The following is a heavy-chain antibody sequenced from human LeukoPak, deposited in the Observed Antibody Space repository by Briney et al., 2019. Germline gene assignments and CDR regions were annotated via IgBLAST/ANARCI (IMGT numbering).Heavy chain of an antibody. D-gene: IGHD6-13*01. CDR3: ARVLQQLARICFDP. V-gene: IGHV4-39*01. CDR2: IYYSGST. Sequence: PSETLSLTCTASGCSISSRSYYWGWIRQPPGKGLEWIGSIYYSGSTYYNPSLKSRATISVDASKNQFLLKLSSVTAADSSVYYCARVLQQLARICFDPGGQGTLVSVS. J-gene: IGHJ5*02. CDR1: GCSISSRSYY.